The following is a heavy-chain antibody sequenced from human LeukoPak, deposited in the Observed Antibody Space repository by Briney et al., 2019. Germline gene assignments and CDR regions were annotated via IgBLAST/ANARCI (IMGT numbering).Heavy chain of an antibody. CDR3: ARGGDTPFEP. Sequence: GSLRLSCAASVFTFSSYAMSWVRQAPGKGLEWIGEIHHGGTTNYNPSLKSRVTISVDKSKNQFSLKLNSVTAADTAVYYCARGGDTPFEPWGQGTLITVS. CDR2: IHHGGTT. V-gene: IGHV4-4*02. J-gene: IGHJ5*02. D-gene: IGHD2-21*02. CDR1: VFTFSSYAM.